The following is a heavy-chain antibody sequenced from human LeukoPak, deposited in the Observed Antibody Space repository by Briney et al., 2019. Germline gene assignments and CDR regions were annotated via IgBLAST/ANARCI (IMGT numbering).Heavy chain of an antibody. J-gene: IGHJ4*02. CDR3: TRGRPGHYYDY. V-gene: IGHV3-48*02. CDR2: ISGSGNTI. CDR1: GLTVNGNH. D-gene: IGHD7-27*01. Sequence: PGGSLRLSCAASGLTVNGNHMNWVRQAPGKGLEWISYISGSGNTIFYTDAMKGRFTVSRDNAKNSLYLQMDSLRDGDTAIYYCTRGRPGHYYDYWGQGTLVTVSS.